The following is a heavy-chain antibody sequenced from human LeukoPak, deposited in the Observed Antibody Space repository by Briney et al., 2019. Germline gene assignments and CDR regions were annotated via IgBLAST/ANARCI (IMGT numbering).Heavy chain of an antibody. CDR3: ARARLRRYGSGEYDF. CDR1: GGSISSGGYY. Sequence: SETLSLTCTVSGGSISSGGYYWSWIRQHPGKGLEWIGYIYYSGSTYYNPSLKSRVTISVDTSKNQFSLKLSSVTAADTAVYYCARARLRRYGSGEYDFWGQGTLVTVSS. J-gene: IGHJ4*02. D-gene: IGHD3-10*01. V-gene: IGHV4-31*03. CDR2: IYYSGST.